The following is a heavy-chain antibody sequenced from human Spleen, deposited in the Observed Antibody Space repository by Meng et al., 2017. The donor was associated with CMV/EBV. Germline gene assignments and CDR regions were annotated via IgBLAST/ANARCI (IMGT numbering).Heavy chain of an antibody. CDR1: GFTFSSCA. Sequence: GESLKISCAASGFTFSSCAMSLVRQAPGKGLEWVSLISGSGGRKHYADSVKGRFTISRDNSKNTLYLQMNSLRAEDTAIYYCAKERAMITFGVVVPAPFDYWGQGTLVTVSS. J-gene: IGHJ4*02. D-gene: IGHD3-16*01. CDR2: ISGSGGRK. V-gene: IGHV3-23*01. CDR3: AKERAMITFGVVVPAPFDY.